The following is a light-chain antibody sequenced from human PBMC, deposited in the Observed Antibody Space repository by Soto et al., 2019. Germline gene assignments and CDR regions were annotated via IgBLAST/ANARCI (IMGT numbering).Light chain of an antibody. V-gene: IGKV1-27*01. CDR2: AAS. CDR3: QKCGIAPFT. Sequence: DIQMTQSPSSLSASVGDRVTITCRASQRISNFLAWYQQKPGKVPKLLIYAASTLQSGVPSRFSGSGSGTDFTLTISSLQPEDVATYYCQKCGIAPFTFGGGTKVELK. CDR1: QRISNF. J-gene: IGKJ4*01.